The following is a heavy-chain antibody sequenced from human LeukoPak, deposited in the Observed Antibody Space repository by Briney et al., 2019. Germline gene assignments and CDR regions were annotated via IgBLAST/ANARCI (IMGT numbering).Heavy chain of an antibody. V-gene: IGHV1-8*01. Sequence: VASVKVSCKASGYTFTSYDINWVRQATGQGLEWMGWMNPNSGNTGYAQKFQGRVTMTRNTSISTAYMELSSLRSEDTAVYYCARNSGWYVYFDYWGQGTLVTVSS. CDR1: GYTFTSYD. CDR3: ARNSGWYVYFDY. CDR2: MNPNSGNT. J-gene: IGHJ4*02. D-gene: IGHD6-19*01.